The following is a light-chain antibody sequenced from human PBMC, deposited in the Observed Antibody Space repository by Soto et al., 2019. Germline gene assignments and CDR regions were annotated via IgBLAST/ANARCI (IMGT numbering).Light chain of an antibody. Sequence: QSVLTQPASVSGSPGQSITISCTGTSSDVGGYNYVSWYQHHPGKAPKLMIFDVSNRPSGVSNRFSGSKSGNTASLTISGLQPEDEADYYCSSYTTISTYVFGAGTKVTVL. J-gene: IGLJ1*01. V-gene: IGLV2-14*03. CDR2: DVS. CDR1: SSDVGGYNY. CDR3: SSYTTISTYV.